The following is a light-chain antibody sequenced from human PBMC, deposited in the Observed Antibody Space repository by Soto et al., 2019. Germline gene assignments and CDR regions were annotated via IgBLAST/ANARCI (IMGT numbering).Light chain of an antibody. V-gene: IGKV3-15*01. Sequence: EIVRTQSPATLSVSPGERATLSCRASQSVSSNLAWYQQKPGQAPRLLIYGASTRATGIPARFSGSGSGTEFTLTISSLQSEDFAVYYCQQYNNWSPWTFGQGTKVEIK. CDR3: QQYNNWSPWT. CDR1: QSVSSN. J-gene: IGKJ1*01. CDR2: GAS.